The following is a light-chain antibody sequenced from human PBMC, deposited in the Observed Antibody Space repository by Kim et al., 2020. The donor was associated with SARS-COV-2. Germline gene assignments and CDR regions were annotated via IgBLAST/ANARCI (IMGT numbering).Light chain of an antibody. CDR1: NSDVGGYDS. J-gene: IGLJ3*02. Sequence: GKSVTSSCTGTNSDVGGYDSVSWYQQCPDKAPKLMIYQVNRRPSGVPDRFSGSKSGNTASLIVSGLQAEDEAHYYCSSYAASNNLVFGGGTQLTVL. V-gene: IGLV2-8*01. CDR2: QVN. CDR3: SSYAASNNLV.